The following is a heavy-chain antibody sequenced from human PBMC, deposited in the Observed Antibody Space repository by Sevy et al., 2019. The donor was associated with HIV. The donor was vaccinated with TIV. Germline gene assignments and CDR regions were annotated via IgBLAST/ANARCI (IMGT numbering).Heavy chain of an antibody. Sequence: SETLSLTCTVSGGSISSGGYYWSWIRQHPGKGLEWIGYIYYSGSTYYNPSLKSRVTISVDTSKNQFSLKLSSVTAADTAVYYCARVGGDTAMVTQSLDYWGQGTLVTVSS. CDR3: ARVGGDTAMVTQSLDY. CDR1: GGSISSGGYY. CDR2: IYYSGST. J-gene: IGHJ4*02. D-gene: IGHD5-18*01. V-gene: IGHV4-31*03.